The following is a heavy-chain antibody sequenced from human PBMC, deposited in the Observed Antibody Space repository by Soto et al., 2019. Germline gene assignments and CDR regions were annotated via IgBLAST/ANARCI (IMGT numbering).Heavy chain of an antibody. J-gene: IGHJ4*02. Sequence: QVQLVQSGAEVKKPGASVKVSCKASGYTFTSYGISWVRQAPGQGLEWMGWISAYNGNTNYAQKLQGRVTMTTDTTANTAYIALRSLRSGDTAVYYCARERGLRSDYWGQGTLVTVSS. CDR1: GYTFTSYG. CDR2: ISAYNGNT. V-gene: IGHV1-18*01. CDR3: ARERGLRSDY. D-gene: IGHD3-16*01.